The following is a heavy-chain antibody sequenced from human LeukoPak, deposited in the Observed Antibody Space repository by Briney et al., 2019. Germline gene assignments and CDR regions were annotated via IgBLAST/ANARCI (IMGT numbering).Heavy chain of an antibody. J-gene: IGHJ5*02. D-gene: IGHD2-15*01. Sequence: SETLSLTCTVSGGSISSSSYYWGWIRQPPGKGLEWIGSIYYSGSTYYNPSLMSRVTIPVDTSKNQFSLKLSSVTAADTAVYYCARGVVVAPPSINWFDPWGQGTLVTVSS. CDR2: IYYSGST. V-gene: IGHV4-39*07. CDR3: ARGVVVAPPSINWFDP. CDR1: GGSISSSSYY.